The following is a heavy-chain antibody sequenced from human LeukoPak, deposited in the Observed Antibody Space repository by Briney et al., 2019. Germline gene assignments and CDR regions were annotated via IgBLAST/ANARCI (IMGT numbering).Heavy chain of an antibody. CDR2: ISAYNGNT. D-gene: IGHD7-27*01. V-gene: IGHV1-18*01. CDR3: ARVLRLTSGDHDAFDI. CDR1: GYTFTSYG. J-gene: IGHJ3*02. Sequence: ASVKVSCKASGYTFTSYGISWVRQAPGQGLEWMGWISAYNGNTNYAQKLQGRVTMTTDTSTSTAYMELRSLRSDDTAVYYCARVLRLTSGDHDAFDIWGQGTMVTVSS.